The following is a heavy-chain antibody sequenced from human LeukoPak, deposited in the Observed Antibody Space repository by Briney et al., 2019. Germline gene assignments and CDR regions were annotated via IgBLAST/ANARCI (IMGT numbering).Heavy chain of an antibody. CDR1: GGSISSYY. CDR3: ARGPNVLRYFDWLITFDY. V-gene: IGHV4-4*07. CDR2: IYTSGST. Sequence: PSETLSLTCTVSGGSISSYYWSWIRQPAGKGLEWIGRIYTSGSTNYNPSLKSRVTMSVDTSKNQFSLKLSSVTAADTAVYYCARGPNVLRYFDWLITFDYWGQGTLVTVSS. J-gene: IGHJ4*02. D-gene: IGHD3-9*01.